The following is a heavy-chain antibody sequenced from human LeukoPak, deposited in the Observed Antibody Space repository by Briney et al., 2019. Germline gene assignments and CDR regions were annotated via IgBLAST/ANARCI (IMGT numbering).Heavy chain of an antibody. CDR1: GFTFSAYA. V-gene: IGHV3-23*01. J-gene: IGHJ4*02. D-gene: IGHD3-10*01. CDR3: AKDYYGSGSPVDY. Sequence: GGSLRLSCTASGFTFSAYAMMWVRQAPGKGPEWVSAIRGGGTSEFYADSVKGRFRISRDNSKDTLFLQMNSLRAEDTAVYYCAKDYYGSGSPVDYWGQGTLVTVSS. CDR2: IRGGGTSE.